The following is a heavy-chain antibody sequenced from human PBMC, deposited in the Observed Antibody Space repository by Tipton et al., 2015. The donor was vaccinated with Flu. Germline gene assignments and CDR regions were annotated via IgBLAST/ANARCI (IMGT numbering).Heavy chain of an antibody. Sequence: SLRLSCAASGFIFSTYGMHWVRQAPGKGLEWVAVIWYDGSNKYYADSVKGRFTISRDNSKNTVYLQMNSLRAEDTAVYYCARDPLVTTAGYYYYYGMDVWGQGTTVTVSS. V-gene: IGHV3-33*01. CDR2: IWYDGSNK. D-gene: IGHD4-17*01. J-gene: IGHJ6*02. CDR1: GFIFSTYG. CDR3: ARDPLVTTAGYYYYYGMDV.